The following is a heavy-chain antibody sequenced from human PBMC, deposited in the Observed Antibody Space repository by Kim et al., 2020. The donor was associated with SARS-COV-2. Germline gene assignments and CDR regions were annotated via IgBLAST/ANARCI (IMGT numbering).Heavy chain of an antibody. CDR2: ISSSSSYI. D-gene: IGHD1-1*01. J-gene: IGHJ4*02. CDR1: GFTLNSHS. V-gene: IGHV3-21*01. Sequence: GGSLRLSCAASGFTLNSHSMNWVRQAPGKGLEWVASISSSSSYISYADSVKGRFTISRDNAKNSLYLHMNSLRVEDTAVYYCARNFLELDIGGTGTGPDNWGQGTLVTVSS. CDR3: ARNFLELDIGGTGTGPDN.